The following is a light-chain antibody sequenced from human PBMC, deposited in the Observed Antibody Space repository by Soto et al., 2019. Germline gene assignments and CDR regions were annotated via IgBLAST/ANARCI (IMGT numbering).Light chain of an antibody. CDR3: LLYDSSSYT. CDR1: QSVSSSY. Sequence: EIVLTQSPGTLSLSPGERATLSCRASQSVSSSYLAWYQQKPGQAPRLLIFGASTRATDVSDRFSGSGSGTDFTLAISRLEPEDFAVYYCLLYDSSSYTFGQGTKLQIK. CDR2: GAS. V-gene: IGKV3-20*01. J-gene: IGKJ2*01.